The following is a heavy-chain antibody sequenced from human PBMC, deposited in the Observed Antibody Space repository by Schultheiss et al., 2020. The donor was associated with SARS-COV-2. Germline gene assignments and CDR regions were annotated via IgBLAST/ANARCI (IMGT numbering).Heavy chain of an antibody. Sequence: GGSLRLSCAASGFTFNKYSINWVRQAPGKGLEWVSSISGGSTYYADSVKGRFTIYRDNAKNSLYLQMNSLRAEDTAVYYCARDLDNSAGYRYYYSGMDVWGQGTTVTVSS. CDR1: GFTFNKYS. D-gene: IGHD1-1*01. J-gene: IGHJ6*02. V-gene: IGHV3-21*01. CDR3: ARDLDNSAGYRYYYSGMDV. CDR2: ISGGST.